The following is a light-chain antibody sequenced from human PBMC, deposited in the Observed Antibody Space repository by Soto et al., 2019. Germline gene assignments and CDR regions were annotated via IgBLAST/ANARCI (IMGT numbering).Light chain of an antibody. CDR3: QQYVSSPWT. V-gene: IGKV3-20*01. Sequence: ETVLTQSPGTLSLSPGERATLSCRASQDIRSNYLAWYRQTPGQAPRLLIYGASKRASGIADGFSGSGSGTDCTLIISRLEPEDFALYYCQQYVSSPWTFGQGTKVEIK. CDR2: GAS. J-gene: IGKJ1*01. CDR1: QDIRSNY.